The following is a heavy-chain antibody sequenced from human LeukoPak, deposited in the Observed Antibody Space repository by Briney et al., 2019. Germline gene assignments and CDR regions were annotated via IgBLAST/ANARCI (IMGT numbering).Heavy chain of an antibody. D-gene: IGHD1-26*01. CDR1: GYSISSGYY. Sequence: SETLSLTCAVSGYSISSGYYWGWIRQSPGKGLEWIGSIYHSGTTYYNPSLKSRVTVSVDRSRNQFSLNLTSVTAADTAVFYCGREIGGGTYSGADYWGQGTLVPVSS. CDR2: IYHSGTT. CDR3: GREIGGGTYSGADY. V-gene: IGHV4-38-2*02. J-gene: IGHJ4*02.